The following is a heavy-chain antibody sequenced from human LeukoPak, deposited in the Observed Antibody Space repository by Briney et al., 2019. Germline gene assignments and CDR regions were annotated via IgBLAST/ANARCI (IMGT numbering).Heavy chain of an antibody. V-gene: IGHV1-46*01. CDR2: INPSGGTT. CDR1: GYSFTTFY. Sequence: ASVKVSCKASGYSFTTFYMHWVRQAPGQGLEWIGIINPSGGTTSQAQKFQGRVTMTRDTSTSTVYMELSSLRSEDTAVYYCARAVCSSGNRHAFDIWGQGTMVTASS. J-gene: IGHJ3*02. CDR3: ARAVCSSGNRHAFDI. D-gene: IGHD6-19*01.